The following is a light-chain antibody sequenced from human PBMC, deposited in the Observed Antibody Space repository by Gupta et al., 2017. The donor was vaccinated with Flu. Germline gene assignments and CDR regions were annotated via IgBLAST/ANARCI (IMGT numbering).Light chain of an antibody. CDR3: AAWDDSLSGGV. CDR2: NDH. V-gene: IGLV1-44*01. Sequence: RVSISCSGSSSNIGSNTVNWYQQFPGMAPKLLIYNDHERPSGVPDRFSASKSGTSASLAISGLQPEDEADYYCAAWDDSLSGGVFGGGTKLTVL. CDR1: SSNIGSNT. J-gene: IGLJ2*01.